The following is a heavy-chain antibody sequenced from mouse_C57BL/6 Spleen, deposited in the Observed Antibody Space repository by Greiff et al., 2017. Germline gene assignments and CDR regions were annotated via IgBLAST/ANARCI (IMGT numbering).Heavy chain of an antibody. CDR3: ARDEEYGYFDV. CDR1: GFTFSSYA. J-gene: IGHJ1*03. CDR2: ISDGGSYT. V-gene: IGHV5-4*01. Sequence: EVMLVESGGGLVKPGGSLKLSCAASGFTFSSYAMSWVRQTPEKRLEWVATISDGGSYTYYPDNVKGRFTISRDNAKNNLYLQMSHLKSEDTAMYYCARDEEYGYFDVWGTGTTVTVSS.